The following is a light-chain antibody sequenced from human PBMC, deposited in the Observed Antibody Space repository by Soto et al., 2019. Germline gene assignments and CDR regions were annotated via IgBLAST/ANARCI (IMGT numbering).Light chain of an antibody. J-gene: IGKJ5*01. CDR1: QSVLYSSNNKNY. V-gene: IGKV4-1*01. CDR2: WGS. Sequence: DIVMTQSPDSLAVSLGERATINCKSSQSVLYSSNNKNYLAWYQQKPGQPPKLLVYWGSTRGSGVPDRLSGSGSGTDFTLTISSLQAEDVAVYYCQQYYSSHTFGQGTRLEI. CDR3: QQYYSSHT.